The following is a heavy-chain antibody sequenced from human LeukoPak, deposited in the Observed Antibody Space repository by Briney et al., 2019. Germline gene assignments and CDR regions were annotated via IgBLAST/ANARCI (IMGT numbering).Heavy chain of an antibody. CDR2: IYPGDSDT. V-gene: IGHV5-51*01. CDR1: GYSFTSYW. D-gene: IGHD3-10*01. Sequence: GESQKISCKGSGYSFTSYWIGWVRQMPGKGLEWMGIIYPGDSDTRYSPSFQGQVTISADKSITTAYLHWSSLKASDTAMYYCARSMVRGVIIRNFDYWGQGTLVTVSS. J-gene: IGHJ4*02. CDR3: ARSMVRGVIIRNFDY.